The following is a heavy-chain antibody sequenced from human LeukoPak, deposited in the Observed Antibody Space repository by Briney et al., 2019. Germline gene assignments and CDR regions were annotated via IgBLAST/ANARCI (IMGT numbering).Heavy chain of an antibody. CDR3: ARGYSGSYPTPGYFDY. D-gene: IGHD1-26*01. Sequence: PSETLSLTCTVSGGPISSYYWSWIRQPPGKGLEWIGYIYYSGSTNYNPSLKSRVTISVDTSKNQFSLKLSSVTAADTAVYYCARGYSGSYPTPGYFDYWGQGTLVTVSS. J-gene: IGHJ4*02. CDR2: IYYSGST. V-gene: IGHV4-59*01. CDR1: GGPISSYY.